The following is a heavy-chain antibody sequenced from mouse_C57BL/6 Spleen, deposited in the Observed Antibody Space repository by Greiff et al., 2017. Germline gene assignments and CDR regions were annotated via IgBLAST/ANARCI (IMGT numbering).Heavy chain of an antibody. Sequence: QVHVKQPGAELVMPGASVKLSCKASGYTFTSYWMHWVKQRPGQGLEWIGEIDPSDSYTNYNQKFKGKSTLTVDKSSSTAYMQLSSLTSEDSAVYYCARTSYGSSSFDYWGQGTTLTVSS. CDR3: ARTSYGSSSFDY. J-gene: IGHJ2*01. V-gene: IGHV1-69*01. CDR2: IDPSDSYT. CDR1: GYTFTSYW. D-gene: IGHD1-1*01.